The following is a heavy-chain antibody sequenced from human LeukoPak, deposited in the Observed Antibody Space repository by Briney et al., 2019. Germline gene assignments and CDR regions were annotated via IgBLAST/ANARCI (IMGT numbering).Heavy chain of an antibody. CDR2: ISGSGGST. CDR3: AKDGAWLQYND. V-gene: IGHV3-23*01. J-gene: IGHJ4*02. Sequence: GGSLRLSCAASGFTFSSYAMSWVRQAPGKGLEWVSAISGSGGSTYYADSVKGRFTVSRDNSKNTLYLQINSLRDEDTAVYYCAKDGAWLQYNDWGQGTLVTVSS. CDR1: GFTFSSYA. D-gene: IGHD5-24*01.